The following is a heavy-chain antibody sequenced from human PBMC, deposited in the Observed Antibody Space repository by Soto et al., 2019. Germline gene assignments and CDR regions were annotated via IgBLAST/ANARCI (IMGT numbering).Heavy chain of an antibody. D-gene: IGHD6-25*01. CDR1: GFTFSSYV. CDR3: AKGGPSR. Sequence: GGSLRLSCAASGFTFSSYVRTWVRQATGKGLEWVSAISGSGVSTYYADSVKGRFTISSDNSKNTLYLQMNSLRAEDTAVYYCAKGGPSRWGQGTLVTVSS. V-gene: IGHV3-23*01. J-gene: IGHJ4*02. CDR2: ISGSGVST.